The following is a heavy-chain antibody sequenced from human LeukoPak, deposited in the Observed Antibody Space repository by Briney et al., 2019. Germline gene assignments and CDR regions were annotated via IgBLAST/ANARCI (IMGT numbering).Heavy chain of an antibody. CDR2: ISSSGSTI. V-gene: IGHV3-48*03. J-gene: IGHJ4*02. CDR3: ARDLLGYQLPNYYGSGSFDY. Sequence: GGSLRLSCAASGFTFSSYEMNWVRQAPGKGLERVSYISSSGSTIYYADSVKGRFTISRDNAKNSLYLQMNSLRAEDTAVYYCARDLLGYQLPNYYGSGSFDYWGQGTLVTVSS. CDR1: GFTFSSYE. D-gene: IGHD3-10*01.